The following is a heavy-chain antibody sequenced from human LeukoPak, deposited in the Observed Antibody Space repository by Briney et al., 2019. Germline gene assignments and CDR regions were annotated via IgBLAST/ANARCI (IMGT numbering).Heavy chain of an antibody. CDR2: INPNSGGT. J-gene: IGHJ3*02. D-gene: IGHD3-10*01. CDR1: GYXFTGYY. CDR3: ARFDYGSGSYYRAPGAFDI. Sequence: ASVKVSCKASGYXFTGYYMHWVRQAPGQGLEWMGWINPNSGGTNYAQKFQGRVTMTRDTSISTAYMELSRLRSDDTAVYYCARFDYGSGSYYRAPGAFDIWGQGTMVTVSS. V-gene: IGHV1-2*02.